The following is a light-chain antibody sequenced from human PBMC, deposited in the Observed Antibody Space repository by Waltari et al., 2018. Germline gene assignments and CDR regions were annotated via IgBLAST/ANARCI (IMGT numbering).Light chain of an antibody. CDR3: MQGVNLPLT. J-gene: IGKJ4*01. V-gene: IGKV4-1*01. CDR1: QSVLSSSNNKNY. CDR2: GAS. Sequence: DIVMTQSPDSLAVSRGERATFNCKSSQSVLSSSNNKNYLAWYQQKPGQPPKLLTYGASTRESGVPDRFSGSGSGTDFTLKISRVEAEDVGFYYCMQGVNLPLTFGGGTKVEI.